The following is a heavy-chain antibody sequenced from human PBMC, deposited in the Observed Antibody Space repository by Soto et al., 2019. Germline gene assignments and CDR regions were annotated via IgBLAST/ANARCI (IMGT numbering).Heavy chain of an antibody. CDR1: GYTFTSYG. V-gene: IGHV1-18*04. CDR2: ISAYNGNT. J-gene: IGHJ3*02. Sequence: EASVKVSCKASGYTFTSYGISWVRQAPGQGLEWMGWISAYNGNTNYAQKLQGRVTMTTDTSTSTAYMELRSLRSDDTAVYYCAREEVYYYGSGSTHDAFDIWGQGTMVTVSS. CDR3: AREEVYYYGSGSTHDAFDI. D-gene: IGHD3-10*01.